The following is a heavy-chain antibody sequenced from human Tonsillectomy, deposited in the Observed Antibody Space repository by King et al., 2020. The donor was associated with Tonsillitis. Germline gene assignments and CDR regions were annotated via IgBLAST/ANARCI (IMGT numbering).Heavy chain of an antibody. Sequence: QLVQSGAEVKKPGASVKVSCKASAYTFISYGISWVRQAPGQGLEWFAWISAYNGNANSAQKLQGRVTMTTDTSTSTAYMELRSLRSDDTAVYYFARRIAVAGTGFDYWGQGTLVTVSS. V-gene: IGHV1-18*01. J-gene: IGHJ4*02. CDR3: ARRIAVAGTGFDY. D-gene: IGHD6-19*01. CDR1: AYTFISYG. CDR2: ISAYNGNA.